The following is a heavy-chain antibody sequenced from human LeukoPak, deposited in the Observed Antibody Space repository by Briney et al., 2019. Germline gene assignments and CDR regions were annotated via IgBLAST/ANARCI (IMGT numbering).Heavy chain of an antibody. Sequence: ASVKVSCKASGYTFSTNGISWVRQAPGQGLEWMGWISAYNGNTNYAQKLQGRVTMTTDTSTSTTYMELRSLRSDDTAVYYCARDRGRAPFDPWGQGTLVTVSS. CDR3: ARDRGRAPFDP. CDR2: ISAYNGNT. J-gene: IGHJ5*02. D-gene: IGHD3-10*01. V-gene: IGHV1-18*01. CDR1: GYTFSTNG.